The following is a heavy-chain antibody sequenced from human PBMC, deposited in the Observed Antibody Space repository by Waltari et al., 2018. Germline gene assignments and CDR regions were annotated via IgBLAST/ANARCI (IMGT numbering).Heavy chain of an antibody. Sequence: EVQLVESGGVVVQPGGSLRLSCAASGFTFDPYTMHWVRHPPGTGLELVSRINKVGFTSYADSVKGRFTISRDNNKRSVYLQMNSLRTEDTALYYCTKEHITGWPTLDSWGQGTLVTVSS. D-gene: IGHD6-19*01. CDR3: TKEHITGWPTLDS. V-gene: IGHV3-43*01. J-gene: IGHJ4*02. CDR1: GFTFDPYT. CDR2: INKVGFT.